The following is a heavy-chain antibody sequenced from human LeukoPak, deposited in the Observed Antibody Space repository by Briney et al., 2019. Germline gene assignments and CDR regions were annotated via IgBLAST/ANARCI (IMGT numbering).Heavy chain of an antibody. V-gene: IGHV3-23*01. D-gene: IGHD3-3*01. J-gene: IGHJ4*02. CDR3: AKGGQNYDFWRFDY. CDR2: ISGSGGST. CDR1: GFTFSNYA. Sequence: GGSLRLSCAASGFTFSNYAMNWVRQAPGKGLEWVSSISGSGGSTYFAGSVKGRVTISSNNSKNTMYMQMNSLRVEDTAVYYCAKGGQNYDFWRFDYWGQGSLVTVSS.